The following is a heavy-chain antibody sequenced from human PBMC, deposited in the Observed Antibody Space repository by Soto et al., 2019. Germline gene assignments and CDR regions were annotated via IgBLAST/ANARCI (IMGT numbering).Heavy chain of an antibody. CDR3: ARPLYAHWAFVI. V-gene: IGHV4-39*01. D-gene: IGHD2-2*01. J-gene: IGHJ3*02. CDR1: GDSMTIRDFL. CDR2: IYYSGSA. Sequence: QLLESGPGLVKPSETLSLSCTVSGDSMTIRDFLWGWVRQSPGKGLEWIGGIYYSGSAYYNPSLGSRATLSVDTSRNQFFLSVTSVTAADTAVYYFARPLYAHWAFVIWVQGKLVTVSS.